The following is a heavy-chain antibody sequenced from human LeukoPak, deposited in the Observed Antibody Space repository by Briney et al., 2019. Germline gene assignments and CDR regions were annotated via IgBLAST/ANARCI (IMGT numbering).Heavy chain of an antibody. Sequence: SETLSLTCTVSGGSISSYYWGWIRQPPGKGLEWIGSIFYSGSTYYNPSLKSRVTISVDTSKNQFSLKLSSVTAADTAVYYCAREGVRGVLYYYGMDVWGQGTTVTVSS. CDR1: GGSISSYY. CDR2: IFYSGST. CDR3: AREGVRGVLYYYGMDV. J-gene: IGHJ6*02. V-gene: IGHV4-39*02. D-gene: IGHD3-10*01.